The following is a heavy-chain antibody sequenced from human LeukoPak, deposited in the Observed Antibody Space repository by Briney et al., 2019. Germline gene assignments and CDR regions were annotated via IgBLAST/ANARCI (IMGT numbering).Heavy chain of an antibody. V-gene: IGHV1-2*02. CDR1: GYTFTGYY. CDR2: INPNSGGT. CDR3: ARDAVGATRYYYMDV. J-gene: IGHJ6*03. Sequence: GASVKVSCKASGYTFTGYYMHWVRQAPGQGLEWMGWINPNSGGTNYAQKFQGRVTMTRDTSTSTAYMELSRLRSDDTAVYYCARDAVGATRYYYMDVWGKGTTVTVSS. D-gene: IGHD1-26*01.